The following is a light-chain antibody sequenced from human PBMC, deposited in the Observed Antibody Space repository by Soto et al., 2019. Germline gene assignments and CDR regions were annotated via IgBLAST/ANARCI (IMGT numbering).Light chain of an antibody. CDR2: AAS. CDR1: QSISSN. V-gene: IGKV1-39*01. J-gene: IGKJ1*01. Sequence: DIQMTQSPSSLSASVGDRVTITCRASQSISSNLNWYQQKPGKAPKLLIYAASSLQSGVPSRFSGSGSGTDFTLTISSLQPEDFATYYCQKTYSTLWTFGQGPKVDIK. CDR3: QKTYSTLWT.